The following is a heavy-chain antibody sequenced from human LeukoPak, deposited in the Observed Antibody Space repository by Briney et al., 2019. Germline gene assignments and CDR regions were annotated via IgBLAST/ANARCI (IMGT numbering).Heavy chain of an antibody. CDR2: IYYSGST. V-gene: IGHV4-39*07. J-gene: IGHJ4*02. D-gene: IGHD1-26*01. Sequence: SETLSLTCTVSGGSISSSSYYWGWIRQPPGKGLEWIGSIYYSGSTNYNPSLKSRVAISVDTSKNQFSLKLSSVTAADTAVYYCARGHSGSYYRSKQNYYFDYWGQGTLVTVSS. CDR1: GGSISSSSYY. CDR3: ARGHSGSYYRSKQNYYFDY.